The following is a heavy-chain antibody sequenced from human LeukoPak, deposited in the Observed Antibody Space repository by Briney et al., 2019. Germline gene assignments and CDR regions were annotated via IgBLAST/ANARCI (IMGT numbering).Heavy chain of an antibody. Sequence: GGSLRLSCAASGFTFSSYGMNWVRQAPGKGLEWVSYISSSSSTIYYADSVKGRFTISRDNSKNTLYLQMGSLRAEDMAVYYCARDPEYYDSSGGYYYYYYMDVWGKGTTVTVSS. J-gene: IGHJ6*03. D-gene: IGHD3-22*01. V-gene: IGHV3-48*01. CDR3: ARDPEYYDSSGGYYYYYYMDV. CDR2: ISSSSSTI. CDR1: GFTFSSYG.